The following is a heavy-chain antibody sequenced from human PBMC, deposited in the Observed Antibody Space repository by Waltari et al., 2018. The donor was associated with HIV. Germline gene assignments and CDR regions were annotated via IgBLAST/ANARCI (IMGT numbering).Heavy chain of an antibody. CDR1: GASFNDYY. Sequence: QVQLQQWGTGLLKPSQSLSLPCAVYGASFNDYYWTWISPSPGKGLEWLWEVGPGGIFNVSQALRRRLNLSTDASKNQVSLTLTSVIAADTAIYFCTRGRQMTSYASGNWLWEEMLSKYFFDLWGLGTRVVVSS. V-gene: IGHV4-34*01. J-gene: IGHJ4*02. CDR3: TRGRQMTSYASGNWLWEEMLSKYFFDL. D-gene: IGHD3-10*01. CDR2: VGPGGIF.